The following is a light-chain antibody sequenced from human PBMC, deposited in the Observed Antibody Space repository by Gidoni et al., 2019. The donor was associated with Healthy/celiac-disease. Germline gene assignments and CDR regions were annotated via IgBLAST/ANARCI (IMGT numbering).Light chain of an antibody. CDR2: GAS. J-gene: IGKJ4*01. V-gene: IGKV3-20*01. CDR1: QSVSSSY. CDR3: QQYGSSPGT. Sequence: IVLTQSPGTLSLSPGERATLSCRASQSVSSSYLAWYQQKPGQAPRLLIYGASSRATGIPDRFSGSGSGTDFTLTISRLEPEDFAVYYCQQYGSSPGTFXGXTKVEIK.